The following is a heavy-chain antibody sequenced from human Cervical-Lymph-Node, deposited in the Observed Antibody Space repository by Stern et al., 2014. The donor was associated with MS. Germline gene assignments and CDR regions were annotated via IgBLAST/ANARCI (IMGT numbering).Heavy chain of an antibody. V-gene: IGHV3-48*01. Sequence: EVQLEESGGGLIQPGGSLRLSCAVSGFTFSSYSMNWVRQAPGKVLEWISYISRSSSAVYYADSVKARFTISRDNAKNLLYLQMNGVTAEDTAVYYCVRDYSYGLDCWGQGALVTVSS. D-gene: IGHD5-18*01. CDR1: GFTFSSYS. CDR2: ISRSSSAV. J-gene: IGHJ4*02. CDR3: VRDYSYGLDC.